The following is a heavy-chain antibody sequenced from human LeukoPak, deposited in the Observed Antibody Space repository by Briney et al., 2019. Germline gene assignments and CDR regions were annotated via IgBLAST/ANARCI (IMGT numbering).Heavy chain of an antibody. CDR2: SRDKAKSYST. D-gene: IGHD1-26*01. CDR1: GFTFSDHY. V-gene: IGHV3-72*01. CDR3: ARRSNSYYTFDY. Sequence: GGSLRLSCAASGFTFSDHYMEWVRQAPGKGLEWLARSRDKAKSYSTEHAASVKGRFTISRDNSKNSLYLQMNSLKTEDTAVYYCARRSNSYYTFDYWGQGTLVTVSS. J-gene: IGHJ4*02.